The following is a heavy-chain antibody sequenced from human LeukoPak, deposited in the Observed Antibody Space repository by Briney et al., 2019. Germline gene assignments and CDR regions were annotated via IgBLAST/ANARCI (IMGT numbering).Heavy chain of an antibody. J-gene: IGHJ4*02. CDR3: ARAGGNSGVDY. CDR1: GYTFTSYD. D-gene: IGHD4-23*01. V-gene: IGHV1-8*01. Sequence: ASVKVSCKASGYTFTSYDINWVRQATGQGLEWMGWMNPNSGTTSYARKFQGRVTMTRNTSISTAYMELSSLRSEDTAVYYCARAGGNSGVDYWGQGTLVTVSS. CDR2: MNPNSGTT.